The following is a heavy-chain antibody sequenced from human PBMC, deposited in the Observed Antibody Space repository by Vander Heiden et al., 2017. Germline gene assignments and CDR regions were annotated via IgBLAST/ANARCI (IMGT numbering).Heavy chain of an antibody. CDR2: MNPNSGNT. CDR3: ARVLTVGPAKRWLQPRANGY. D-gene: IGHD5-12*01. J-gene: IGHJ4*02. Sequence: QVQLVQSGAEVKKPGASVKVSCKASGYTFTSYDINWVRQATGQGLEWMGWMNPNSGNTGYAQKFQGRVTMTRNTSISTAYMELSSLRSEDTAVYYCARVLTVGPAKRWLQPRANGYWGQGTLVTVSS. CDR1: GYTFTSYD. V-gene: IGHV1-8*01.